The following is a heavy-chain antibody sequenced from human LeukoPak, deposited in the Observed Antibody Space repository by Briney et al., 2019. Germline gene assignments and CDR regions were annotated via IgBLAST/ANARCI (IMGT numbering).Heavy chain of an antibody. CDR1: SDSISSGGYY. D-gene: IGHD5-12*01. V-gene: IGHV4-31*03. Sequence: NPSETLSLTCTVSSDSISSGGYYWSWIRQHPWKGLEWIGYIYNSASTYYNPSLRSRVSISIDTSKNQFSLRLSSVNVADTAVYYCARGVATNGNFDYWGQGSLVTVSS. J-gene: IGHJ4*02. CDR2: IYNSAST. CDR3: ARGVATNGNFDY.